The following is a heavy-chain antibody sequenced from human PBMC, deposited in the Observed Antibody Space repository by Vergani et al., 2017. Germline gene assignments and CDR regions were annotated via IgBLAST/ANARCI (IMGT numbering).Heavy chain of an antibody. CDR1: GFTFSSYG. D-gene: IGHD3-22*01. J-gene: IGHJ4*02. V-gene: IGHV3-30*18. CDR2: ISYDGSNK. Sequence: VQLVESGGGLVQPGGSLRLSCAASGFTFSSYGMHWVRQAPGKGLEWVAVISYDGSNKYYADSVKGRFTISRDNSKNTLYLQMNSLRAEDTAVYYCAKAYYYDSSGYPSGFGYWGQGTLVTVSS. CDR3: AKAYYYDSSGYPSGFGY.